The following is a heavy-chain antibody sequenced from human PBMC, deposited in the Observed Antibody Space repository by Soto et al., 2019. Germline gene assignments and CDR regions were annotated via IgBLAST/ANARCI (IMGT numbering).Heavy chain of an antibody. CDR1: GFSLSTSGMC. Sequence: SGPTLVNPTQTLTLTCTFSGFSLSTSGMCVSWIRQPPGKALEWLARIDWDDDKYYSTSLKTRLIISKDTSKNQVVLTMTNMDPVDTATYYCARIESGLVDYWGQGTLVTVSS. D-gene: IGHD3-9*01. V-gene: IGHV2-70*11. CDR3: ARIESGLVDY. J-gene: IGHJ4*02. CDR2: IDWDDDK.